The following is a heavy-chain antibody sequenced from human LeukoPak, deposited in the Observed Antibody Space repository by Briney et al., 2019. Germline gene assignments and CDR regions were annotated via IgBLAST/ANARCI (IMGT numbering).Heavy chain of an antibody. CDR1: GGSFSGYY. CDR3: ARRRVTYCSSTSCKPGYYYYYGMDV. CDR2: INHSGST. J-gene: IGHJ6*02. D-gene: IGHD2-2*01. Sequence: KSSETLSLTCAVYGGSFSGYYWSWIRQPPGKGLEWTGEINHSGSTNYNPSLKSRVTISVDTSKNQFSLKLSSVTAADTAVYYCARRRVTYCSSTSCKPGYYYYYGMDVWGQGTTVTVPS. V-gene: IGHV4-34*01.